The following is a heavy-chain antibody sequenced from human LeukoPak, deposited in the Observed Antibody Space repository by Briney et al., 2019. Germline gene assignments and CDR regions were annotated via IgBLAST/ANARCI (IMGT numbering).Heavy chain of an antibody. V-gene: IGHV4-34*01. CDR1: GGSFSGYF. CDR2: INHSGST. Sequence: PSETLSLTCAVYGGSFSGYFWNWIRQSPGKGLEWIGEINHSGSTNYNPSLKSRVTISVDTSKNQFSLKLSSVTAADTAVYYYARVSTSFEAHNYYYMDVWGKGTTVTVSS. J-gene: IGHJ6*03. CDR3: ARVSTSFEAHNYYYMDV. D-gene: IGHD2-2*01.